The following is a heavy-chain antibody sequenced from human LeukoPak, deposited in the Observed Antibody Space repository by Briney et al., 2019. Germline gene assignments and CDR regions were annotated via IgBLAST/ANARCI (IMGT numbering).Heavy chain of an antibody. J-gene: IGHJ4*02. Sequence: PGRSLRLSCAASGFIFSRYGMHWVRQAPGKGLEWVAVVSYDGTETKYADSVKGRLNLSRDNSKNTLYLQMNSLRAEDTAVYYCAKDGPVVVAATPNYWGQGTLVTVSS. CDR3: AKDGPVVVAATPNY. V-gene: IGHV3-30*18. CDR1: GFIFSRYG. CDR2: VSYDGTET. D-gene: IGHD2-15*01.